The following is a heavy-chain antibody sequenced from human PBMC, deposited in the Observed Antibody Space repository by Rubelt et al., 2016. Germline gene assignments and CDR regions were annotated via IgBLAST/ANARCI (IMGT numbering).Heavy chain of an antibody. Sequence: QLQLQESGPGLVKPSETLSLTCTVSGGSISSSSYYWGWIRQPPGKGLEWIGSIYYTESTYYNPSLKSRVTISVDTSKNQFSLKLSSGTAAYTAVYYCARRSFYGSGLWFDPWGQGTLGTVSS. D-gene: IGHD3-10*01. J-gene: IGHJ5*02. CDR2: IYYTEST. CDR3: ARRSFYGSGLWFDP. CDR1: GGSISSSSYY. V-gene: IGHV4-39*01.